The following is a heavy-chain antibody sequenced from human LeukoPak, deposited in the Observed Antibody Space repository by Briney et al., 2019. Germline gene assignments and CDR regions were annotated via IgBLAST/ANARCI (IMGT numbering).Heavy chain of an antibody. V-gene: IGHV3-30-3*01. CDR3: ARVVASGWYSFDY. CDR2: ISYDGGTK. J-gene: IGHJ4*02. Sequence: HPGGSLRLSCAASGFTFSSYAMHWVRQPPGKGLEWVAVISYDGGTKYYADSVKGRFTVSRDNSKNTLYLQMNSLRAEDTAVYYCARVVASGWYSFDYWGQGTLVTVSS. CDR1: GFTFSSYA. D-gene: IGHD6-19*01.